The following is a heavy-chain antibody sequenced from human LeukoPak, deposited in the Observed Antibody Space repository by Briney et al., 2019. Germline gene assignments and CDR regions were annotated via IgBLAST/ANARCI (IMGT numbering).Heavy chain of an antibody. CDR3: AKDGGVVVIATAEYFQH. V-gene: IGHV3-23*01. Sequence: GGSLRLSCSGSGFTFSTRPMHWVRQAPGKGLEWVSGISGSGGSTYYADSVKGRFTISRDNSKNTVYLQMNSLRAEDTAVYYCAKDGGVVVIATAEYFQHWGQGTLVTVSS. CDR1: GFTFSTRP. D-gene: IGHD2-21*01. CDR2: ISGSGGST. J-gene: IGHJ1*01.